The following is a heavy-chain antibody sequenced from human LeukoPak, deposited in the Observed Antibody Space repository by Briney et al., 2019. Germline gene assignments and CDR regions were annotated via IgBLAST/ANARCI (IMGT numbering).Heavy chain of an antibody. CDR2: ISGSGSST. Sequence: HTGGSLRLSCAASGFTFSNYAMSWVRQTPGKGLEWVSIISGSGSSTYYADSVKGRFTISRDNSKNTLYLQMNSLRAEDTAVYYCARVNYDFWSGYSAPVDYWGQGTLVTVSS. D-gene: IGHD3-3*01. J-gene: IGHJ4*02. CDR3: ARVNYDFWSGYSAPVDY. V-gene: IGHV3-23*01. CDR1: GFTFSNYA.